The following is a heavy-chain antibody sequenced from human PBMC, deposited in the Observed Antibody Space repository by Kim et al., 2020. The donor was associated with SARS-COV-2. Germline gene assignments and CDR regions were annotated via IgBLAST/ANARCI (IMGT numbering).Heavy chain of an antibody. CDR1: GGSIRTHF. V-gene: IGHV4-59*11. CDR2: VFSTGTA. CDR3: ARVDCGSLSCPFDY. D-gene: IGHD3-16*01. Sequence: SETLSLTCTVSGGSIRTHFWNWIRQPPGKGLEWIGYVFSTGTANYNPSLNSRVTMSLDTPKNQFSLRLTSVTTADTAVYFCARVDCGSLSCPFDYWGQG. J-gene: IGHJ4*02.